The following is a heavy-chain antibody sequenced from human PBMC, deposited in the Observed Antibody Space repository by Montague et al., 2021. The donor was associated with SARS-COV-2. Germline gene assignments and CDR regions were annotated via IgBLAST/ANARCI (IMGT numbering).Heavy chain of an antibody. Sequence: SETLSLTCTVAGGSISSYYWSWIRQPPGKGLEWIGYINYSGSTNXNPSLKSRVTISVDTSRNQFSLNLSSVTAADTAVYYCARNLVVHYWYGMDVWGQGTTVTVS. D-gene: IGHD2-15*01. V-gene: IGHV4-59*01. CDR3: ARNLVVHYWYGMDV. J-gene: IGHJ6*02. CDR1: GGSISSYY. CDR2: INYSGST.